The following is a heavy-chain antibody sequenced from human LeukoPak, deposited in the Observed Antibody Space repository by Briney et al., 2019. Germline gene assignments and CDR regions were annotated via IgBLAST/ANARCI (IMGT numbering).Heavy chain of an antibody. CDR1: GFTFTTHA. CDR2: IWFDGSNK. Sequence: GRSLRLSCTASGFTFTTHAMHWVRQAPGMGLEWVAFIWFDGSNKHYADFVKGRFTISRDNAKNSLYLQMNSLRAEDTAVYYCARDGGEVTIARAFDIWGQGTMVTVSS. V-gene: IGHV3-33*01. CDR3: ARDGGEVTIARAFDI. J-gene: IGHJ3*02. D-gene: IGHD3-3*01.